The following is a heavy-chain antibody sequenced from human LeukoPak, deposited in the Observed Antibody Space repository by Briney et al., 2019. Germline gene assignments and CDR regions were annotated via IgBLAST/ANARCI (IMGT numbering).Heavy chain of an antibody. CDR1: GVSISSGSYY. CDR3: AVSSMATTSSFDY. V-gene: IGHV4-61*02. J-gene: IGHJ4*02. Sequence: SETLSLTCTVSGVSISSGSYYWNWIRQPAGKGLEWIGRVYTSGSTSYNPSLKSRVTMSVDTSKNQFSLKLSSVTAADTAVYYCAVSSMATTSSFDYWGQGTLVTVSS. CDR2: VYTSGST. D-gene: IGHD5-24*01.